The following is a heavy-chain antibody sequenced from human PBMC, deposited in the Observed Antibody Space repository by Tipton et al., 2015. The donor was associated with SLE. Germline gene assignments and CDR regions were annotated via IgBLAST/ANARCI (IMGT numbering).Heavy chain of an antibody. J-gene: IGHJ4*02. V-gene: IGHV3-48*04. CDR2: ISSSSSTI. Sequence: SLRLSCAASGFTFSSYSMNWVRQAPGKGLEWVSYISSSSSTIYYADSVKGRFTISRDNAKNSLYLQKNSLRAEDTAVYYCARYTPNYGSGSYRFDYWGQGTLVTVSS. CDR1: GFTFSSYS. CDR3: ARYTPNYGSGSYRFDY. D-gene: IGHD3-10*01.